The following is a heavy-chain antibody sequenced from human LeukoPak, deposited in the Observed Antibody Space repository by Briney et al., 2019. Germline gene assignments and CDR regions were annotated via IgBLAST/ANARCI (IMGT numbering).Heavy chain of an antibody. CDR3: KIGYSSGWAPYSIAS. CDR1: CDSIRTGFYY. CDR2: IYASGTT. V-gene: IGHV4-61*02. J-gene: IGHJ4*02. Sequence: SETLSLTCTVSCDSIRTGFYYWSWIRQPAGKGLEWIGRIYASGTTNYNPSLKSRVTISIDTSNNQFSLKLNSVTAADTAVYYCKIGYSSGWAPYSIASWGQGILVTVSS. D-gene: IGHD6-19*01.